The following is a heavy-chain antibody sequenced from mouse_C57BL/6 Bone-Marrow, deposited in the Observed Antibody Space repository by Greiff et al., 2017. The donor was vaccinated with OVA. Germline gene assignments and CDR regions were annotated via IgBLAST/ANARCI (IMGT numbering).Heavy chain of an antibody. V-gene: IGHV1-26*01. D-gene: IGHD2-2*01. J-gene: IGHJ3*01. CDR3: ARGDYYGYDGFAY. CDR1: GYTFTDYY. CDR2: INPNNGGT. Sequence: EVQLQQSGPELVKPGASVKISCKASGYTFTDYYMNWVKQSHGKSLEWIGDINPNNGGTSYNQKFKGKATLTVDKSSSTAYMELRSLTSEDSAVYYCARGDYYGYDGFAYWGQGTLVTVSA.